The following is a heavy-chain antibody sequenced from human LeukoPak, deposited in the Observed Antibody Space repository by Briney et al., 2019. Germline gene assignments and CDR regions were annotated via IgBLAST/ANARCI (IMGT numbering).Heavy chain of an antibody. CDR1: GGSISSGGYS. V-gene: IGHV4-30-2*01. CDR3: ARDALLPTN. J-gene: IGHJ4*02. CDR2: IYHSGST. Sequence: PSQTLSLTCAVSGGSISSGGYSWSWIRQPPGKGLEWIGYIYHSGSTYYNPCLKSRVTISVDRSKNQFSLKLSSVTAADTAVYYCARDALLPTNWGQGTLVTVSS. D-gene: IGHD3-10*01.